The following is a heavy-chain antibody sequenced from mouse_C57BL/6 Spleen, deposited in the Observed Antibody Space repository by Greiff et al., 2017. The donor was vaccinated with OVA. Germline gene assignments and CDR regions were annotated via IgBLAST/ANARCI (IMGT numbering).Heavy chain of an antibody. CDR2: INPNNGGT. D-gene: IGHD1-1*01. V-gene: IGHV1-22*01. CDR3: ARKGSYYYGSSLWYFGV. Sequence: EVQLQQSGPELVKPGASVKMSCKASGYTFTDYNMHWVKQSHGKSLEWIGYINPNNGGTSYNQKFKGKATLTVNKSSSTAYMELRSLTSDESAVYYCARKGSYYYGSSLWYFGVWGTGTTVTVSS. CDR1: GYTFTDYN. J-gene: IGHJ1*03.